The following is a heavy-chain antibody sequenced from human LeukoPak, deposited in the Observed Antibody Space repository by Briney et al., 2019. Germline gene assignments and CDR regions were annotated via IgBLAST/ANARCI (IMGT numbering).Heavy chain of an antibody. J-gene: IGHJ4*02. V-gene: IGHV3-7*01. Sequence: GGSLRLSCAASGFTFSSYAMSWVRQAPGKGLEWVANIKQDGSEKYYVDSVKGRFTISRDNAKNSLYLQMNSLRAEDTAVYYCVTLMATMFDYWGQGTLVTVSS. CDR3: VTLMATMFDY. CDR1: GFTFSSYA. CDR2: IKQDGSEK. D-gene: IGHD5-24*01.